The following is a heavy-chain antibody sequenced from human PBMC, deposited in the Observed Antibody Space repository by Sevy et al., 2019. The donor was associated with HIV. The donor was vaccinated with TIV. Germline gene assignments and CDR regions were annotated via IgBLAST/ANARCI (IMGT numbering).Heavy chain of an antibody. CDR1: GFTFSSYA. J-gene: IGHJ4*02. V-gene: IGHV3-23*01. D-gene: IGHD1-1*01. CDR3: AKDQNKLEREGEVDFDY. Sequence: GGSLRLSCAASGFTFSSYAMSWVRQAPGKGLEWVSAISGSGGSTYYANSVKGRFTISRDNSKNTLYLQMNSLRAEDTAVYYCAKDQNKLEREGEVDFDYWGQGTLVTVSS. CDR2: ISGSGGST.